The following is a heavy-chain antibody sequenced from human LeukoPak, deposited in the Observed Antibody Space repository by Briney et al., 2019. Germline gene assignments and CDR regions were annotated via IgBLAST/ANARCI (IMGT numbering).Heavy chain of an antibody. V-gene: IGHV4-30-4*01. Sequence: SETLSLTCTVSGDSISRGDYCWNWIRQPPGKGLEWIGYIYYSGSTYYNPSLKSRITMSLDTSKNQFSLRLRSVTAADTAVYYCARDLYSSTSFMDVWGQGTTVTVSS. CDR1: GDSISRGDYC. D-gene: IGHD6-6*01. CDR2: IYYSGST. CDR3: ARDLYSSTSFMDV. J-gene: IGHJ6*02.